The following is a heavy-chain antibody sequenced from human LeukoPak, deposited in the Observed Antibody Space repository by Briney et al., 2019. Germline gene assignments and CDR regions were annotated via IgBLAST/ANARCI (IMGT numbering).Heavy chain of an antibody. CDR3: ARTVVNFDY. V-gene: IGHV1-18*01. CDR2: ISAYNGNT. D-gene: IGHD4-23*01. J-gene: IGHJ4*02. CDR1: XYTFXXXG. Sequence: VXCKXXXYTFXXXGISWVRQAPGQGLEWMGWISAYNGNTNYAQKLQGRVTITTDTSTSTAYMELRSLRSDDTAVYYCARTVVNFDYWGQGTLVTVSS.